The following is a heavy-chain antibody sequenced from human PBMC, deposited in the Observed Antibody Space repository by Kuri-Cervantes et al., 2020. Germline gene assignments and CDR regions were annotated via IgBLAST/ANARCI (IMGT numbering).Heavy chain of an antibody. V-gene: IGHV3-23*01. CDR3: ARYYYYYMDV. CDR2: ISGSGGGT. Sequence: GGSLRLSCAASGFTFSNYAMSWVRQAPGKGLEWVSGISGSGGGTYYADSVKGRFTMSRDNAKNSLYLQMNSLRAEDTAVYYCARYYYYYMDVWGKGTTVTVSS. J-gene: IGHJ6*03. CDR1: GFTFSNYA.